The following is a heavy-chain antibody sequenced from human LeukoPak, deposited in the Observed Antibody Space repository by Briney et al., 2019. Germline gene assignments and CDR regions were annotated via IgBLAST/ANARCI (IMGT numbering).Heavy chain of an antibody. D-gene: IGHD6-6*01. CDR2: ISSSSSYI. CDR1: GFTFSSYS. CDR3: ARDEYSSSFNWFDP. V-gene: IGHV3-21*01. Sequence: GGSLRLSXAASGFTFSSYSMNWVRQAPGKGLEWVSPISSSSSYIYYADSVKGRFTISRDNAKNSLYLQMNSMRAEDTAVYYCARDEYSSSFNWFDPWGQGTLVTVSS. J-gene: IGHJ5*02.